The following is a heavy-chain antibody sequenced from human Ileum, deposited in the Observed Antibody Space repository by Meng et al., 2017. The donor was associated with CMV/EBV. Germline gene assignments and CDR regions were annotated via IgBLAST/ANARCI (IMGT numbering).Heavy chain of an antibody. CDR2: IIATGTTA. J-gene: IGHJ4*02. CDR1: GFIFNSHA. Sequence: GGSLRLSCETSGFIFNSHAMSWVRQAPGEGLEWVSTIIATGTTAYYADSVKGRFTISRDNSKNTLSLQMSSLRAEDTAVYFCANQRYTSGGYFFYFWGQGALVTVSS. D-gene: IGHD3-16*02. CDR3: ANQRYTSGGYFFYF. V-gene: IGHV3-23*01.